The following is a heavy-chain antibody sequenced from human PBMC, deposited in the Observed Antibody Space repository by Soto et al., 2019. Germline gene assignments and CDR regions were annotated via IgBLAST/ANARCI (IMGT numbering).Heavy chain of an antibody. CDR2: IYESGST. CDR3: ARHPRISGRRGIWLAP. J-gene: IGHJ5*02. Sequence: QLQLQESGPGLVKPSETLSLTCTVSGCSISSSNYYQGWTRQPPGKGLEWIGSIYESGSTYYNPSLKSRVTISVDTSKNQFSLKLNSVTAADTAVYYCARHPRISGRRGIWLAPWGQGTLVTVSS. CDR1: GCSISSSNYY. V-gene: IGHV4-39*01. D-gene: IGHD6-6*01.